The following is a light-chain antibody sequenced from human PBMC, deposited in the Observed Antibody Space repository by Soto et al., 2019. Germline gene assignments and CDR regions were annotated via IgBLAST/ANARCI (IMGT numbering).Light chain of an antibody. CDR2: DVS. Sequence: SVLTQPASVSGSPGQSITISCTCTSSVVGGYNYVSLYQQHPGKASKLMIYDVSNRTSGVSNRFSGSKSGNTASLTISGLQAEDEADYYCSSYTSSSLHVFGTGTKVTVL. CDR1: SSVVGGYNY. J-gene: IGLJ1*01. CDR3: SSYTSSSLHV. V-gene: IGLV2-14*03.